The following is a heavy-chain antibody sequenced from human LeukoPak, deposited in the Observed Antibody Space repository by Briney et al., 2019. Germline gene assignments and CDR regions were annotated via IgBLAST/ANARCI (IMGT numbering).Heavy chain of an antibody. CDR2: MNPNSGGT. CDR1: GYTFTGYY. D-gene: IGHD3-9*01. Sequence: ASVNVSCKPSGYTFTGYYMHWVRQSPGQQRKGMGWMNPNSGGTNYAQKFQGRVTMTRDTSISTAYMELNTLRSDDTAVYYCARDLTPPHPFNGLGYFAWYQTPRHWFDPWGQGNLVTVSS. CDR3: ARDLTPPHPFNGLGYFAWYQTPRHWFDP. J-gene: IGHJ5*02. V-gene: IGHV1-2*02.